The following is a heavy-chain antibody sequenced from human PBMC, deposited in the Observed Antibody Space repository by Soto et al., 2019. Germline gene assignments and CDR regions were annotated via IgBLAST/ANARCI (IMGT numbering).Heavy chain of an antibody. CDR2: IYYTGST. CDR3: ARVGSSWYLGMYG. Sequence: QVQLQESGPGLVKPSENLSLTCTVSGGSISNYYWSWIRQPPGMGLEWIGYIYYTGSTNYNPSLKSRVTISVDTSKNPFSLKLSPVTAADTAGYYCARVGSSWYLGMYGWGQGTTVTVSS. J-gene: IGHJ6*02. CDR1: GGSISNYY. D-gene: IGHD6-13*01. V-gene: IGHV4-59*01.